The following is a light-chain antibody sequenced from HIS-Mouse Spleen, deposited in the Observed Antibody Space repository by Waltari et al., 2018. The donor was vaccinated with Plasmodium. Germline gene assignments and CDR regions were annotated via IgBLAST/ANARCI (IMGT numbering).Light chain of an antibody. CDR1: SLRSFY. CDR3: NSRDSSGNHLV. J-gene: IGLJ2*01. Sequence: SSELTQDPAVSVALGQTVRITCQGDSLRSFYDSWYQQNPGQAPLLVIDGKNNRPSGIPDRFSGSSSGNTASLTITGAQAEDEADYYCNSRDSSGNHLVFGGGTKLTVL. CDR2: GKN. V-gene: IGLV3-19*01.